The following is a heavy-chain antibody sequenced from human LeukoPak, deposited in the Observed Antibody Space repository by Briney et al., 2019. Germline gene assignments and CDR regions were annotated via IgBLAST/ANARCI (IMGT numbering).Heavy chain of an antibody. Sequence: SETLSLTCTVSGGSISSSSYYWGWIRQPPGKGLEWIGSIYSGSTYYNPSLKSRVTISVDTSTNQFSLKLSSVTAADTAVYYCVGSSESSCYDYWGQGTLVTVSS. CDR2: IYSGST. CDR1: GGSISSSSYY. D-gene: IGHD2-15*01. CDR3: VGSSESSCYDY. V-gene: IGHV4-39*01. J-gene: IGHJ4*02.